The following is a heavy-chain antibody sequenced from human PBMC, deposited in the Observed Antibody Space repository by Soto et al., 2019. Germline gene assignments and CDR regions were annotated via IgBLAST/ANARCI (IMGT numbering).Heavy chain of an antibody. V-gene: IGHV1-18*04. CDR3: ARVRYDILTGGKTYYYYGMDV. J-gene: IGHJ6*02. CDR1: GYTFTSYG. CDR2: IIAYNGNT. Sequence: GASVKVSCKASGYTFTSYGISWVRQAPGQGLEWMGWIIAYNGNTNYAQKLQGRVTMTTDTSTSTAYMELRSLRSDDTAVYYCARVRYDILTGGKTYYYYGMDVWGQGTTVTVSS. D-gene: IGHD3-9*01.